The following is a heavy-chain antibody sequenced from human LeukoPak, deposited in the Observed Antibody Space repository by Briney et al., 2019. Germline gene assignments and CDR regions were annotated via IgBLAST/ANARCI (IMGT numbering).Heavy chain of an antibody. D-gene: IGHD2-15*01. CDR2: ISAYNGNT. Sequence: GASVKVSCKASGYTFTSYGISWVRQAPGQGLEWMGWISAYNGNTNYAQKLQGRVTMTTDISTSTAYMELRSLRSDDTAVYYCARDRKGGCSGGSCPFDYWGQGTLVTVSS. V-gene: IGHV1-18*01. CDR3: ARDRKGGCSGGSCPFDY. CDR1: GYTFTSYG. J-gene: IGHJ4*02.